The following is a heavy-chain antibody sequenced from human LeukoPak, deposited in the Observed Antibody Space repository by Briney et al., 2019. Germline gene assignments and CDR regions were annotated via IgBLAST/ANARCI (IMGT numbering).Heavy chain of an antibody. V-gene: IGHV3-49*03. CDR2: IRKKGYGETT. CDR1: GFSFGDDA. D-gene: IGHD4-17*01. Sequence: GGSLRLSCTASGFSFGDDAWSWFRQAPGRGLEFVSFIRKKGYGETTDYAASVRGRFTISRGDAKSTAYLQMNSLEIEDTALYYCSRGLHDYGDSNYYFDQWGRGTQVTVSS. J-gene: IGHJ4*02. CDR3: SRGLHDYGDSNYYFDQ.